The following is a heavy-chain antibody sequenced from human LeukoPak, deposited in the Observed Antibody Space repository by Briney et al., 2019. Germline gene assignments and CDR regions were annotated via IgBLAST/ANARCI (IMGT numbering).Heavy chain of an antibody. CDR1: GVTFSSYA. CDR2: ISGSGGST. Sequence: GASLRLSCAASGVTFSSYAMSWVRQAPGKGLEWVSAISGSGGSTYYADSVKGRFTISRDNSKNTLYLQMNSLRAEDTAVYYCAKQDISGYYYALFDYWGQGTLVTVSS. D-gene: IGHD3-22*01. J-gene: IGHJ4*02. CDR3: AKQDISGYYYALFDY. V-gene: IGHV3-23*01.